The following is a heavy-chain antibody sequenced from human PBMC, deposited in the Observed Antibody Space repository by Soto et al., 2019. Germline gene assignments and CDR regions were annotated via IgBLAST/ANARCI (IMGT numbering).Heavy chain of an antibody. D-gene: IGHD3-3*01. CDR3: ARAYYDFWSGYSNYYYYYYMDV. J-gene: IGHJ6*03. Sequence: SGPTLVNPTQTLTLTCTFSGFSLSTSGVGVGWIRQPPGKALEWLALIYWDDDKRYSPSLKSRLTITKDTSKNQVVLTMTNMDPVDTATYYCARAYYDFWSGYSNYYYYYYMDVWGKGTTVTVSS. CDR2: IYWDDDK. V-gene: IGHV2-5*02. CDR1: GFSLSTSGVG.